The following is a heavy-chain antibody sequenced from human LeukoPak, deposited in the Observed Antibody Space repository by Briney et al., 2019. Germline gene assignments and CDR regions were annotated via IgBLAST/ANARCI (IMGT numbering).Heavy chain of an antibody. D-gene: IGHD7-27*01. J-gene: IGHJ4*02. Sequence: GGSLRLSCAASGFTFSTFAMIWVRQPPGKGLEWVSSIFPSGGEIHYADSVRGRFTISRDNSKSTLSLQMNSLRAEDTAEYFCAKGSNWGSGYYFDYWGQGTLVTVSS. CDR1: GFTFSTFA. CDR3: AKGSNWGSGYYFDY. CDR2: IFPSGGEI. V-gene: IGHV3-23*01.